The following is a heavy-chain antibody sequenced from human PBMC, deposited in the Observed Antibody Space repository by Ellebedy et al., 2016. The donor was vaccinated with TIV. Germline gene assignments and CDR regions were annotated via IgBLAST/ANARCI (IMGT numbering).Heavy chain of an antibody. V-gene: IGHV3-23*01. CDR1: GFTFSSYD. CDR3: VKALDYYYYNGMDV. J-gene: IGHJ6*02. Sequence: GESLKISXAASGFTFSSYDMNWVRRAPGKGLEWVSLISAGGSTDYADAVKGRFTISRDNSKNTLYMQMNSLRAEDTAVYYCVKALDYYYYNGMDVWGQGTTVTVSS. CDR2: ISAGGST.